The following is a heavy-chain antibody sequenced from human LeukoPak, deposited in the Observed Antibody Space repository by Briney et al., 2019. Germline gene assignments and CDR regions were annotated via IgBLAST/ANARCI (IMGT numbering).Heavy chain of an antibody. CDR3: ARVDSSSWSYYFDY. Sequence: PSETLSLTCTVSGGSISSSSYYWGWIRQPPGRGLEWIGSIYYSGSTYYNPSLKSRVTISVDTSKNQFSLKLSSVTAADTAVYYCARVDSSSWSYYFDYWGQGTLVTVSS. V-gene: IGHV4-39*07. CDR1: GGSISSSSYY. D-gene: IGHD6-6*01. J-gene: IGHJ4*02. CDR2: IYYSGST.